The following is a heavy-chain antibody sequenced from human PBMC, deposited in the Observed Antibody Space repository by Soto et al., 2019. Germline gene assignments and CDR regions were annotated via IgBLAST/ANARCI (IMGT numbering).Heavy chain of an antibody. CDR1: GGXICSSSYY. Sequence: SETLSLTCTVSGGXICSSSYYWGXIRQPPGKGLEWIGSIYYSGSTYYNPSLKSRVTISVDTSKNQFSLKLSSVTAADTAVYYCARLITMKNEFDYWGQGTLVTSSS. CDR3: ARLITMKNEFDY. V-gene: IGHV4-39*01. CDR2: IYYSGST. D-gene: IGHD3-22*01. J-gene: IGHJ4*02.